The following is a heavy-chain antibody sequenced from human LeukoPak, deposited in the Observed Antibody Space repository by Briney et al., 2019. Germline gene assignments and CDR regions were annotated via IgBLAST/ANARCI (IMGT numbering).Heavy chain of an antibody. Sequence: GGSLRLSCAASGFSFSYYWMHWVRQAPGKGLVWVSRISNDGSDTSHADSVKGRFTISRDNGKNTLYLQMNSLRVEDTAVYYCARDMDEDYSGNTLDYWGRGTLVTVSS. V-gene: IGHV3-74*01. CDR3: ARDMDEDYSGNTLDY. J-gene: IGHJ4*02. CDR1: GFSFSYYW. CDR2: ISNDGSDT. D-gene: IGHD4-23*01.